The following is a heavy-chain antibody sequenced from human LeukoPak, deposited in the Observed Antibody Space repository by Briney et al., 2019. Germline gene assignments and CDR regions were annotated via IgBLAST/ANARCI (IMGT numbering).Heavy chain of an antibody. CDR1: GFTFSSYA. V-gene: IGHV3-64D*06. J-gene: IGHJ4*02. CDR3: VKDGYSGYDPIPFDY. D-gene: IGHD5-12*01. Sequence: GGSLRLSCSASGFTFSSYAMHWVRQAPGKGLEYVSAISSNGGSTYYADSVKGRFTISRDNSKNTLYLQMGSLRAEDTAVYYCVKDGYSGYDPIPFDYWGQGTLVTVSS. CDR2: ISSNGGST.